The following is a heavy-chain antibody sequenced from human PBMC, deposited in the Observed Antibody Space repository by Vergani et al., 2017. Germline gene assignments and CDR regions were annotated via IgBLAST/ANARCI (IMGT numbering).Heavy chain of an antibody. CDR1: GGSVRTSIGYY. D-gene: IGHD6-13*01. CDR3: ARGSRAEGGSGPDK. J-gene: IGHJ4*02. CDR2: IFSSGTT. V-gene: IGHV4-61*02. Sequence: QVQLQESGPGLVTPSQTLSLSCTVSGGSVRTSIGYYWTWIRQPAGKTLEWIGEIFSSGTTNSNPSFKNRVTMSVDTSKNQFSLKLNSVTAADTAVYYCARGSRAEGGSGPDKWGQGTLVTVSS.